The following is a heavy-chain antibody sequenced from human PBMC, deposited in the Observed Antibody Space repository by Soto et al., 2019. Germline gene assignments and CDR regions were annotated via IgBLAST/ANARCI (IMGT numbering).Heavy chain of an antibody. V-gene: IGHV2-5*01. D-gene: IGHD6-6*01. Sequence: QITLKESGPTLVNPTQTLTLTCTFYGLSLSTSGVGVGWIRQPPGKALEWLALIYWNDDKRYSPSLKSRLTITKDTSKNQVVLTMTNMDPVDTATYYCARTYIQLVRMYYFDYWGQGTLVTVSS. CDR2: IYWNDDK. CDR1: GLSLSTSGVG. J-gene: IGHJ4*02. CDR3: ARTYIQLVRMYYFDY.